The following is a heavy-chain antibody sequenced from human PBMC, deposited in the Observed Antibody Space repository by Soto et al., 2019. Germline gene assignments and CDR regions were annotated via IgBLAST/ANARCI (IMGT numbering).Heavy chain of an antibody. V-gene: IGHV3-11*01. Sequence: GGSLRLSCAASGFTFSDYYMSWIRQAPGKGLEWFSYISSSGSTIYYADSVTGRFTISRDNAKNSLYLQMNSLRAEDTGVYYCARVRAGYDVWSGYPDYWGQGTLVTVSS. CDR2: ISSSGSTI. J-gene: IGHJ4*02. CDR3: ARVRAGYDVWSGYPDY. D-gene: IGHD3-3*01. CDR1: GFTFSDYY.